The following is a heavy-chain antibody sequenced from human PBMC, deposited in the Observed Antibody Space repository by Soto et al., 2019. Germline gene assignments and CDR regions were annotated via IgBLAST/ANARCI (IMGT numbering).Heavy chain of an antibody. CDR1: GFTFSSYA. CDR2: ISYDGSNK. Sequence: QVQLVESGGGVVQPGRSLRLSCAASGFTFSSYAMHWVRQAPGKGLEWVAVISYDGSNKYYADSVKGRFTISRDNSKNTLYLQMNSLRAEDTAVYYCARTSSPGYYDYDGMDVWGQGTTVTVSS. D-gene: IGHD6-13*01. V-gene: IGHV3-30-3*01. CDR3: ARTSSPGYYDYDGMDV. J-gene: IGHJ6*02.